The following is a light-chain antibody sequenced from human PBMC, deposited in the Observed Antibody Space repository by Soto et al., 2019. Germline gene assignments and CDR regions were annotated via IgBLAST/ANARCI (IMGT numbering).Light chain of an antibody. V-gene: IGKV1-5*01. CDR1: QTIRRW. CDR2: DAS. CDR3: QHYNSDPCT. Sequence: DIEMTQSPSTLSASVGDRVTITCRASQTIRRWLAWYQRRPGKAPKVLIYDASTLESGVPARFSGSGSETEFPFSFSSLQPEESATYYCQHYNSDPCTFVQGTKVEIK. J-gene: IGKJ1*01.